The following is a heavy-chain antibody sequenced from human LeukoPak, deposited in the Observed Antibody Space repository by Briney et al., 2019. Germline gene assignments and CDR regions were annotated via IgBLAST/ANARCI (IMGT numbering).Heavy chain of an antibody. Sequence: GGSLRLSCAASGFTFDDYGMSWVRHAPGKGLEWVSGINWNGGSTGYADSVKGRFTISRDNAKNSLYLQMNSLRAEDTALYYCARDDVDTAMVNSPYFDYWGQGTLVTVSS. V-gene: IGHV3-20*04. CDR1: GFTFDDYG. J-gene: IGHJ4*02. CDR3: ARDDVDTAMVNSPYFDY. D-gene: IGHD5-18*01. CDR2: INWNGGST.